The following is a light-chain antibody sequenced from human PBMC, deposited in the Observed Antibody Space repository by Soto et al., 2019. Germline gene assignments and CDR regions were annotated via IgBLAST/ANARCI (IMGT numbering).Light chain of an antibody. Sequence: EIVLTQSPGTLSLSPGERATLSCRASQSVSSSYLAWYQQKPGQPPRLLIYGASSRATGIPDRFSGSGSGTDVTLTISRLETEDFAVFYCQHYDSLPITFGQGTRLETK. CDR3: QHYDSLPIT. CDR2: GAS. J-gene: IGKJ5*01. V-gene: IGKV3-20*01. CDR1: QSVSSSY.